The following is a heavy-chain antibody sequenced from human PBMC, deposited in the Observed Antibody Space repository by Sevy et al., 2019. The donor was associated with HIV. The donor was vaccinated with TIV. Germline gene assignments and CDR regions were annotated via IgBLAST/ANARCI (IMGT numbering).Heavy chain of an antibody. Sequence: SETLSLTCTVSGGSISSGDYYWSWIRQPPGKGLEGIGYIYYSGSTYYNPSLKSRVTISVDTSKNQFSLKLSSVTAADTAVYYCARAKTYYYDSSGHHDAFDIWGQGTMVTVSS. D-gene: IGHD3-22*01. V-gene: IGHV4-30-4*01. CDR3: ARAKTYYYDSSGHHDAFDI. CDR1: GGSISSGDYY. J-gene: IGHJ3*02. CDR2: IYYSGST.